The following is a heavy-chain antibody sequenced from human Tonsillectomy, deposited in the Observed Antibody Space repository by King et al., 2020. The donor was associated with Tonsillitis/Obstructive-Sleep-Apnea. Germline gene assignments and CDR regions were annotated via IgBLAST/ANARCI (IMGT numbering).Heavy chain of an antibody. D-gene: IGHD2-2*02. CDR3: ARGGNCSSASCYNRTFDY. Sequence: VQLQQWGPGLLKPSETLSLPCAVYGGSFSGYYWSCIRQPPGKGLQWIGEINHSGSTNYNPSLKSRVTISVDTSKNQFSLKLSSVTAADTAVYYCARGGNCSSASCYNRTFDYWGQGTLVTVSS. J-gene: IGHJ4*02. CDR2: INHSGST. V-gene: IGHV4-34*01. CDR1: GGSFSGYY.